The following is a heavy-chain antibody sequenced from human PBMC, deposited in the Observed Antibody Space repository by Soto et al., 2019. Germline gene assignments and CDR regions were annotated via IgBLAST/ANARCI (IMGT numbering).Heavy chain of an antibody. D-gene: IGHD2-2*01. CDR2: ISSSSSYI. CDR3: ARDVGGYCISTSCHRPDYYYGMDV. Sequence: GGSLRLSCAASGFTFSSYSMNWVRQAPGKGLEWVSSISSSSSYIYYADSVKGRFTISRDNAKNSLYLQMSSLRAEDTAVYYCARDVGGYCISTSCHRPDYYYGMDVWGQGTTVTVSS. V-gene: IGHV3-21*01. J-gene: IGHJ6*02. CDR1: GFTFSSYS.